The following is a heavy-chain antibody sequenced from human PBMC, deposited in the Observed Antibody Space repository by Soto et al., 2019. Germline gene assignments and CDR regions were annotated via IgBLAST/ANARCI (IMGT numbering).Heavy chain of an antibody. V-gene: IGHV3-30*18. J-gene: IGHJ4*02. D-gene: IGHD3-22*01. CDR1: GFTFSSYG. Sequence: QVQLVESGGGVVQPGRSLRLSCAASGFTFSSYGMHWVRQAPGKGLEWVAVISYDGSNKYYADSVKGRFTISRDNSKNTLYLQMNSLRADDTAVYYCAKDRGGYYPIDYWGQGTLVTVSS. CDR3: AKDRGGYYPIDY. CDR2: ISYDGSNK.